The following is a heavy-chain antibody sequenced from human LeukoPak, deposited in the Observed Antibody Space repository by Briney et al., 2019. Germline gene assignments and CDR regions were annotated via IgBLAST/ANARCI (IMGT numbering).Heavy chain of an antibody. CDR2: MYYRGTT. V-gene: IGHV4-39*02. CDR1: GGSISSTGYY. Sequence: SETLSLTCTVSGGSISSTGYYWGWVRQPPGNGLEWIGSMYYRGTTYHNAFLKSRVTISVDTSKNRFSLKLSSVTAAATAVYYCARDGWFGDHKGNWFDPWGQGTLVTVYS. CDR3: ARDGWFGDHKGNWFDP. D-gene: IGHD3-10*01. J-gene: IGHJ5*02.